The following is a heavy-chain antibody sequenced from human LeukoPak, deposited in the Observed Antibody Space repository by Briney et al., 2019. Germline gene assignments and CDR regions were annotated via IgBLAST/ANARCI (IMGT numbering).Heavy chain of an antibody. CDR2: IYPDESNI. J-gene: IGHJ4*02. CDR3: ARHEGGGGYIDY. D-gene: IGHD4-23*01. CDR1: GYSFSNYW. V-gene: IGHV5-51*01. Sequence: GESLKISCMGSGYSFSNYWIGWVRQMPGKGLEWMGIIYPDESNIRYSPSFQGQVTISVDKSISTAYLQWSSLKASDTAIYYCARHEGGGGYIDYWGQGTLVTVSS.